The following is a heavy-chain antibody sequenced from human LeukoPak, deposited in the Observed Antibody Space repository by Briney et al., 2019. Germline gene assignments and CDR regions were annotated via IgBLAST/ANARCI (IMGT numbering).Heavy chain of an antibody. J-gene: IGHJ5*02. V-gene: IGHV4-59*01. CDR2: IYYSGST. CDR3: ARGATYYYGSGSYAWFDP. CDR1: GGSISSYY. Sequence: PSETLSLTCTVSGGSISSYYWSWIRQPPGKGLEWIGYIYYSGSTNYNPSLKSRVTISVDTSKNQFSLKPSSVTAADTAVYYCARGATYYYGSGSYAWFDPWGQGTLVTVSS. D-gene: IGHD3-10*01.